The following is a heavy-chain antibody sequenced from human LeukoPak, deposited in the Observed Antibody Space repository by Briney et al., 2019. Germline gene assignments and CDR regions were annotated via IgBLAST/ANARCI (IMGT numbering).Heavy chain of an antibody. D-gene: IGHD6-13*01. CDR3: ARHIAAADTGVAY. Sequence: GESLKISCKGSGYSFTNYWIGWVRQMPGKGLEWMGIIYPGDSDTRYSPSFQGQVTISADKSISTAYLQWSSLKASDTAMYYCARHIAAADTGVAYWGQGTLVTVSS. CDR2: IYPGDSDT. V-gene: IGHV5-51*01. J-gene: IGHJ4*02. CDR1: GYSFTNYW.